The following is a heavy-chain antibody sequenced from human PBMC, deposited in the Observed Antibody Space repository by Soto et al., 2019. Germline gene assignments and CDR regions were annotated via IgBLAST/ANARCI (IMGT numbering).Heavy chain of an antibody. CDR1: GGTISDSTYY. Sequence: SETLSLTCTVSGGTISDSTYYWGWVRQPPGGGLEWIGAIYSNGNTYYNPSLKSRVTISVDMSKNQFALRVNSVTATDTAVYFCARLRGFSSGTFDYWGQGALVTVSS. CDR3: ARLRGFSSGTFDY. D-gene: IGHD1-1*01. CDR2: IYSNGNT. V-gene: IGHV4-39*01. J-gene: IGHJ4*02.